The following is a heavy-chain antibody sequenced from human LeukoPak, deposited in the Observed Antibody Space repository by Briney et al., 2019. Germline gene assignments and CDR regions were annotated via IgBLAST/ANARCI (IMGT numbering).Heavy chain of an antibody. Sequence: ASVKVSCKASGYTFIGYYIHWVPQAPGQGLEWMGRINPNIGDTDYAQKFQRRVTMTRDTSISTAYTELGGLTSDDTAVYYCARDQPDCSADSCYSWGQGTLVTVSS. CDR3: ARDQPDCSADSCYS. CDR2: INPNIGDT. D-gene: IGHD2-15*01. J-gene: IGHJ4*02. V-gene: IGHV1-2*06. CDR1: GYTFIGYY.